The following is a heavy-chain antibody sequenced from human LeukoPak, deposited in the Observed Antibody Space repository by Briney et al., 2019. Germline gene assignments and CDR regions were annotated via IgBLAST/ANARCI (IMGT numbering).Heavy chain of an antibody. CDR2: INSDGSST. V-gene: IGHV3-74*01. CDR3: AKDSFDY. Sequence: GGSLRLSCAASGFTFSSYAMSWVRQAPGKGLEWVSRINSDGSSTSYADSVKGRFTISRDNAKNTLYLQMNSLRAEDTAVYYCAKDSFDYWGQGTLVTVSS. CDR1: GFTFSSYA. J-gene: IGHJ4*02.